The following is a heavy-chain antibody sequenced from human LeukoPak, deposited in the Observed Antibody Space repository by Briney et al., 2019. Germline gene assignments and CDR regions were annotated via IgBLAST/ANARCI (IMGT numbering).Heavy chain of an antibody. CDR3: ARDGYCSSTSCPWGGYFDY. CDR1: GFTFSTYN. D-gene: IGHD2-2*03. CDR2: ISRSSSSI. V-gene: IGHV3-21*01. J-gene: IGHJ4*02. Sequence: GGSLRLSCAASGFTFSTYNMNWVRQAPGKGLEWVSSISRSSSSIYYADSVKGRFTISRDNAKNSLYLQMNSLRAEGTAVYYCARDGYCSSTSCPWGGYFDYWGQGPLVTVSS.